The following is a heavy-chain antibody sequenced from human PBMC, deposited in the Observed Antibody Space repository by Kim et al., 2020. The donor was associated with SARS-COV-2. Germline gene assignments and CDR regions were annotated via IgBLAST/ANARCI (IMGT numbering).Heavy chain of an antibody. D-gene: IGHD6-19*01. Sequence: GGSLRLSCAASGFTFSSYAMHWVRQAPGKGLEWVAVISYDGSNKYYADSVKGRFTISRDNSKNTLYLQMNSLRAEDTAVYYCAREMGGQWLVPFFDYWGQGTLVTVSS. CDR3: AREMGGQWLVPFFDY. V-gene: IGHV3-30*04. CDR2: ISYDGSNK. CDR1: GFTFSSYA. J-gene: IGHJ4*02.